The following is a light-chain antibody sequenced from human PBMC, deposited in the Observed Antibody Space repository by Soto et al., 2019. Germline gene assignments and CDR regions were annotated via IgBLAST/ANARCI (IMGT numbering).Light chain of an antibody. CDR2: ESS. V-gene: IGLV2-23*01. Sequence: QSALTQPASVSGSPGQSITISCTGTSSDVGGYNLVSWYRQHPGKAPKLMIYESSKRPSGLSNRFSGSKSGNTASLTISGRQAEDEADYYCCSYVGSSTLVFGGGTKLTVL. CDR3: CSYVGSSTLV. J-gene: IGLJ3*02. CDR1: SSDVGGYNL.